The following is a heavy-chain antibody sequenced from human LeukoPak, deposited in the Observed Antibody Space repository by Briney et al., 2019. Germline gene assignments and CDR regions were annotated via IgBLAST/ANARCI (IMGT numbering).Heavy chain of an antibody. V-gene: IGHV4-59*01. CDR1: GGSISSYY. CDR3: ARVGAGELSSNAFDY. D-gene: IGHD3-16*02. CDR2: IYYSGST. J-gene: IGHJ4*02. Sequence: SETLSLTCAVSGGSISSYYWSWIRQPPGKGLEWIGYIYYSGSTNYNPSLKSRVTISVDTSKNQFSLKLSSVTAADTAVYYCARVGAGELSSNAFDYWGQGTLVTVPS.